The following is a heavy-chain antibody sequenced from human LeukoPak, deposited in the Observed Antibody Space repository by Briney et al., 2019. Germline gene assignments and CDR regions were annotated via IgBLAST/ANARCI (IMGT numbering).Heavy chain of an antibody. Sequence: GGSLRLSCAASGFTFSSYAMSWVRQVPGKGLEWVSAISGSGGSTYYADSVKGRFTISRDNSKNTLYLQMNSLRAEDTAVYYCANGNRCTSPNCLGYYYFYMDVWGKGTTVTVSS. CDR2: ISGSGGST. D-gene: IGHD2-8*01. CDR3: ANGNRCTSPNCLGYYYFYMDV. J-gene: IGHJ6*03. CDR1: GFTFSSYA. V-gene: IGHV3-23*01.